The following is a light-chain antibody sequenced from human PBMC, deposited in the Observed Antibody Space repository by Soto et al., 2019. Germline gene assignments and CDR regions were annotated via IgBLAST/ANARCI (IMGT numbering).Light chain of an antibody. Sequence: QSALTQPASVSGSPGQSITISCTGTSSDVGSYNLVSGYQQHPGKAPKLIIYEGSKRPSGVSNRFSGSKSGNTASLTISGLQAEDEADYYCCSYSVITTVVFGGGTKLTVL. CDR1: SSDVGSYNL. V-gene: IGLV2-23*01. CDR2: EGS. J-gene: IGLJ2*01. CDR3: CSYSVITTVV.